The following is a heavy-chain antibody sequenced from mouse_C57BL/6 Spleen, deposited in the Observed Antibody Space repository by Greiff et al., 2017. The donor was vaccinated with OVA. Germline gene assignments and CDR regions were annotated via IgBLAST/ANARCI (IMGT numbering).Heavy chain of an antibody. CDR2: IDPSDSET. D-gene: IGHD2-4*01. V-gene: IGHV1-52*01. Sequence: QVQLQQPGAELVRPGSSVKLSCKASGYTFTSYWMHWVKQRPIQGLEWIGNIDPSDSETHYNQKFKDKATLTVDKSSSTAYMQLSSLTSEDSAVYYCARRGDDYDLDYWGQGTTLTVSS. CDR3: ARRGDDYDLDY. CDR1: GYTFTSYW. J-gene: IGHJ2*01.